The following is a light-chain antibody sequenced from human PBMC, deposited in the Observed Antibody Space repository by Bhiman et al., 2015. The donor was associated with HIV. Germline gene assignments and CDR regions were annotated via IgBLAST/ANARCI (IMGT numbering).Light chain of an antibody. V-gene: IGLV2-14*03. CDR3: SSYTSSNTYV. Sequence: QSALTQPASVSGSPGQSITISCSGTSSDIGGSDSVSWYQHHPGKAPKLMIYDVSNRPSGVSNRFSASKSGNTASLTVSGLQAEDEADYYCSSYTSSNTYVFGTGTKVTVL. CDR1: SSDIGGSDS. J-gene: IGLJ1*01. CDR2: DVS.